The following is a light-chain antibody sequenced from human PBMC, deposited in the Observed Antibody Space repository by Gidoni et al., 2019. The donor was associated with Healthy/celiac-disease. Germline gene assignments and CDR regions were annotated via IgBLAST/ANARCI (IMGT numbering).Light chain of an antibody. CDR1: QSISSW. V-gene: IGKV1-5*03. CDR2: KAY. J-gene: IGKJ1*01. Sequence: DIQMTQSPSTLSASVGDRVTITCRASQSISSWLAWYQQKPGKAPKLLIYKAYSLESGVPSRFSGSGSGTEFTLTISSLQPDDCATYYCQQYNSYSQTFGQGTKVEIK. CDR3: QQYNSYSQT.